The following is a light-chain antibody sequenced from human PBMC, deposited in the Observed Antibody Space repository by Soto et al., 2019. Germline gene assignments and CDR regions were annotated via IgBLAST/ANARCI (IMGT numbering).Light chain of an antibody. CDR1: SSDVGSYNS. CDR3: SSFTSSTSDV. Sequence: QYALTQPASVSGSPGQSIAISCTGTSSDVGSYNSVSWYQQYPGKAPKLMIHDVNNRPSGISDRFSGSKSGNTASLTISGLQAEDEADYYCSSFTSSTSDVFGTGTKLTVL. V-gene: IGLV2-14*03. CDR2: DVN. J-gene: IGLJ1*01.